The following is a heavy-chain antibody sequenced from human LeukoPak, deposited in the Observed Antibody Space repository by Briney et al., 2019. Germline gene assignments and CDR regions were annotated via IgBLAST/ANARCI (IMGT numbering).Heavy chain of an antibody. CDR1: GFTVSSNY. D-gene: IGHD4-17*01. Sequence: PGGSLRLSCAASGFTVSSNYMSWVRQAPGKGLEWVSVIYSGGSTYYADSVKGRFTISRDNSKNTLYLQTNSLRAEDTAVYYCARDLAGDYAGFDYWGQGTLVTVSS. CDR3: ARDLAGDYAGFDY. J-gene: IGHJ4*02. V-gene: IGHV3-53*01. CDR2: IYSGGST.